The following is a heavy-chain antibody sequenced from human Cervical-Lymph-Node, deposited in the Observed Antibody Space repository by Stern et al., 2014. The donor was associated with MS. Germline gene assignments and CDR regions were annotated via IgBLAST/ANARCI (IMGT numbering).Heavy chain of an antibody. D-gene: IGHD3-3*01. V-gene: IGHV4-31*03. CDR2: IYYSGST. CDR3: ARVSYDFWSGYYVFDY. CDR1: GGSISSGGYY. Sequence: QVQLQESGPGLVKPSQTLSLTCTVSGGSISSGGYYWSWIRQHPAKGLEWIGYIYYSGSTYYNPSLKSRVTISVDTSKNQFSLKLSSVTAADTAVYYCARVSYDFWSGYYVFDYWGQGTLVTVSS. J-gene: IGHJ4*02.